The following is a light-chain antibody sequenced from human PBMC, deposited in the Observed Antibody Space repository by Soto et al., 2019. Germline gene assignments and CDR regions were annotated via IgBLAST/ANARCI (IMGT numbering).Light chain of an antibody. CDR2: EVS. Sequence: QSVLTQPPSASGSPGQSVTISCTGTSSDVGGYNYVSWYQRHPGKAPKLMIYEVSKRPSGVPDRFSGSKSGNTASLTVSGLQAEDEADYYCSSYAGSNNFVVFGTGTKVTVL. J-gene: IGLJ1*01. V-gene: IGLV2-8*01. CDR3: SSYAGSNNFVV. CDR1: SSDVGGYNY.